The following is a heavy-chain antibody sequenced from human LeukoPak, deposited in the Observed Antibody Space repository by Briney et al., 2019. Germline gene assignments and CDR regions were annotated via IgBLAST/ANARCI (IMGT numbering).Heavy chain of an antibody. CDR3: AKDKYSGSYGPLDY. J-gene: IGHJ4*02. V-gene: IGHV3-23*01. CDR2: ISDSGGNM. D-gene: IGHD1-26*01. CDR1: GFTFSSYA. Sequence: GGSLRLSCEASGFTFSSYAMSWVRQAPGKGLEWVSSISDSGGNMYYADSVKGRFTISRDNSKNTLYLQMNSLRAEDTAVYYCAKDKYSGSYGPLDYWGQGTLVTVSS.